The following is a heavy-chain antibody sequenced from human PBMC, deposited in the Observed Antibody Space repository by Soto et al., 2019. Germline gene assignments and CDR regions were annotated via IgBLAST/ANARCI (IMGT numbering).Heavy chain of an antibody. CDR1: GSSLNGLY. D-gene: IGHD1-26*01. J-gene: IGHJ4*02. CDR3: AREPTVGATFFDI. V-gene: IGHV4-34*01. Sequence: KPSETLSLTCAVYGSSLNGLYWSWIRQAPGKGLEWIGEINRSGGTNFDPSLKSRVTISVDTSKNQFSLNLTSVTAADTAVYYCAREPTVGATFFDIWGQGSLVTVSS. CDR2: INRSGGT.